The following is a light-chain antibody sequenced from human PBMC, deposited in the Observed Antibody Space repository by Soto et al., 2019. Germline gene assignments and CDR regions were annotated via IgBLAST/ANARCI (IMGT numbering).Light chain of an antibody. J-gene: IGKJ3*01. CDR2: GAS. CDR1: QGIANY. Sequence: DIQMTQSPSSLSASVGDKVTITCRATQGIANYLAWYQQKPGTAPKLLSYGASTLQSGVPSRFSGIGSGTDFTLTISSLQAEAVAAYSCQSYLSAPFTFGPGTSVDIK. V-gene: IGKV1-27*01. CDR3: QSYLSAPFT.